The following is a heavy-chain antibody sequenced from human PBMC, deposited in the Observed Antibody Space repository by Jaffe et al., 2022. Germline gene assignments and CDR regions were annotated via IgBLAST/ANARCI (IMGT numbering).Heavy chain of an antibody. V-gene: IGHV3-21*01. CDR1: GFTFSSYS. J-gene: IGHJ6*03. D-gene: IGHD2-15*01. CDR2: ISSSSSYI. CDR3: ARAPTPPLFCSGGSCYSGYYYYYYMDV. Sequence: EVQLVESGGGLVKPGGSLRLSCAASGFTFSSYSMNWVRQAPGKGLEWVSSISSSSSYIYYADSVKGRFTISRDNAKNSLYLQMNSLRAEDTAVYYCARAPTPPLFCSGGSCYSGYYYYYYMDVWGKGTTVTVSS.